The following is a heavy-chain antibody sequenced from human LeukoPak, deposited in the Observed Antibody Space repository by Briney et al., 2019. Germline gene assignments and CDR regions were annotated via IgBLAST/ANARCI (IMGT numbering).Heavy chain of an antibody. CDR3: ARDLSGVTGYTYGRGIDY. D-gene: IGHD5-18*01. CDR2: ISGGGGST. J-gene: IGHJ4*02. CDR1: GFTFSSYA. Sequence: GGSLRLSCAASGFTFSSYAMSWVRQAPGKGLEWVSGISGGGGSTYYADSVKGRFTISRDNSKNTLYLQMNSLRAEDTAVYYCARDLSGVTGYTYGRGIDYWGQGTLVTVSS. V-gene: IGHV3-23*01.